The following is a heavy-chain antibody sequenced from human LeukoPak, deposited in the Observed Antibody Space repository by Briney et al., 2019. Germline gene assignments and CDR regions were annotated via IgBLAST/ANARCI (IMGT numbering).Heavy chain of an antibody. V-gene: IGHV3-23*01. CDR3: AKGTRITMVRGYFDY. Sequence: GGSLRLSCAASGFTFSSYALSWVRQAPGKGLEWVSAISGSGGSTYYADSVKGRFTISRDNSKNTLYLQMNSLRAEDTAVYYCAKGTRITMVRGYFDYWGQRTLVTVSS. D-gene: IGHD3-10*01. CDR2: ISGSGGST. CDR1: GFTFSSYA. J-gene: IGHJ4*02.